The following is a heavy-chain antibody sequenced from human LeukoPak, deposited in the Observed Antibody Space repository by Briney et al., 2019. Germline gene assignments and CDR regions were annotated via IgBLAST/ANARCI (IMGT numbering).Heavy chain of an antibody. Sequence: PSDTLSLTCAVYGRSFSVYYWRWIRQPPGKGLEWIGEINHSGSTNYNPSLKSRVIISGDTSKNQFSLKVTSVTAADTAVYYCARGELQYSSGRYAVRVLDYWGQGTLVTVSS. CDR2: INHSGST. CDR3: ARGELQYSSGRYAVRVLDY. D-gene: IGHD6-19*01. J-gene: IGHJ4*02. V-gene: IGHV4-34*01. CDR1: GRSFSVYY.